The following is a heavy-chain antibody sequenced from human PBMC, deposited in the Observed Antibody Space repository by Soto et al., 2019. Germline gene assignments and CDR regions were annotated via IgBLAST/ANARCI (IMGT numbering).Heavy chain of an antibody. CDR1: GDSVSSNSAA. V-gene: IGHV6-1*01. D-gene: IGHD3-3*01. CDR2: TYYRSKWYN. CDR3: ARYRGIFGVVMMSYYYYYYMDV. Sequence: SQTLSLTCAISGDSVSSNSAAWNWIRQSPSRGLEWLGRTYYRSKWYNDYAVSVKSRITINPDTSKNQFSLQLNSVTPEDTAVYYCARYRGIFGVVMMSYYYYYYMDVWGKGTTVTVSS. J-gene: IGHJ6*03.